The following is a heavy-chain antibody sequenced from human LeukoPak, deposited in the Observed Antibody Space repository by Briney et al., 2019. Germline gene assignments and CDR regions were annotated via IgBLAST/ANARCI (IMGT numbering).Heavy chain of an antibody. CDR1: GFTFDDYA. CDR3: ARGEGLTTVTN. V-gene: IGHV3-21*01. D-gene: IGHD4-17*01. CDR2: ISSSSSYI. Sequence: GGSLRLSCAASGFTFDDYAMHWVRQAPGKGLEWVSSISSSSSYIYYADSVKGRFTISRDNAKNSLYLQMNSLRAEDTAVYYCARGEGLTTVTNWGQGTLVTVSS. J-gene: IGHJ4*02.